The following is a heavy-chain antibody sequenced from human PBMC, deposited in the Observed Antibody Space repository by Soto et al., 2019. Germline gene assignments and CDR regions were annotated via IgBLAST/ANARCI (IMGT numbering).Heavy chain of an antibody. CDR2: IYYSGST. Sequence: QVQLQESGPGLVKPSETLSLTCTVSGGSISSYYWSWIRQPPGKGLEWIGYIYYSGSTNYNTSLKSRVTISVDTSKHQFSLKLSSVTAADTAVYYCARSPHCSGVSCRGGYVDYWGQGTLVTVSS. V-gene: IGHV4-59*01. CDR1: GGSISSYY. CDR3: ARSPHCSGVSCRGGYVDY. D-gene: IGHD2-15*01. J-gene: IGHJ4*02.